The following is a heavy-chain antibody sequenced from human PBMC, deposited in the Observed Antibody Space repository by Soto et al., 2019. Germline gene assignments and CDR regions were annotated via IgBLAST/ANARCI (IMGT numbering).Heavy chain of an antibody. Sequence: QAQLVESGGGVVQPGRSLRLSCAASGFTFSSYGMHWVRQAPGKGLEWVAVIWYDGSNKYYADSVKGRFTISRDNSKNTLYLQMNSLRAEDTAVYYCARGDIVVVVAAMLLDIGIDYWGQGTLVTVSS. CDR1: GFTFSSYG. CDR2: IWYDGSNK. CDR3: ARGDIVVVVAAMLLDIGIDY. D-gene: IGHD2-15*01. V-gene: IGHV3-33*01. J-gene: IGHJ4*02.